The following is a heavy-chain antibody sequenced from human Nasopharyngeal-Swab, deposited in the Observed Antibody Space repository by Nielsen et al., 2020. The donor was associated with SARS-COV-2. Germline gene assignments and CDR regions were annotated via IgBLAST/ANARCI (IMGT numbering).Heavy chain of an antibody. CDR3: TRMDV. CDR1: GFTFGDFA. Sequence: GESLKISCAASGFTFGDFAMSWFRQAPGKGLEWVAFIRMRAFGGTADYAASVKGRFTISRDDSNSIIYLQMNRLKTEDTGVYYCTRMDVWGKGTTVTVSS. CDR2: IRMRAFGGTA. J-gene: IGHJ6*03. V-gene: IGHV3-49*03.